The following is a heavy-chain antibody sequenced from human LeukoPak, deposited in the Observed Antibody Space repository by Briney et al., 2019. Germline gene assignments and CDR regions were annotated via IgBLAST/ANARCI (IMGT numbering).Heavy chain of an antibody. Sequence: GRSLRLSCAASGFTFSSYGMHWVRQAPGKGLEWVAVIWYDGSNKYYADFVKGRFTISRDNSKNTLYLQMNSLRAEDTAVYYCARGFDWLLLGPFDYWGQGTLVTVSS. CDR3: ARGFDWLLLGPFDY. D-gene: IGHD3-9*01. V-gene: IGHV3-33*01. CDR2: IWYDGSNK. J-gene: IGHJ4*02. CDR1: GFTFSSYG.